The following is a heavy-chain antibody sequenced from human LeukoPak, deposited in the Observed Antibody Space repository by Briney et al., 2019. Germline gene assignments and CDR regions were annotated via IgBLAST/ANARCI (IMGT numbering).Heavy chain of an antibody. CDR1: GFTFSNHW. V-gene: IGHV3-7*03. J-gene: IGHJ4*02. CDR2: IKQDGSEK. D-gene: IGHD3-16*01. CDR3: AKRLDYFDY. Sequence: GGSLRLSCAASGFTFSNHWMIWVRQAPGKGLEWVASIKQDGSEKQYVGSVRGRFTISRDNANNLLDLQMDSLRAEDTAIYYSAKRLDYFDYWGQGTLVTVSS.